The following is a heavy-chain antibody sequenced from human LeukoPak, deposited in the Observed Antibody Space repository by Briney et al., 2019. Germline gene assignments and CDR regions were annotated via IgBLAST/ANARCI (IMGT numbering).Heavy chain of an antibody. J-gene: IGHJ6*02. Sequence: PGGSLRLSYAASGFTFSSYSMNWVRQAPGKGLEWVSYISSSSSTIYYADSVKGRFTISRDNAKNSLYLQMNSLRAEDTAVYYCARDPRIVGSMDVWGQGTTVTVSS. CDR2: ISSSSSTI. D-gene: IGHD1-26*01. V-gene: IGHV3-48*04. CDR1: GFTFSSYS. CDR3: ARDPRIVGSMDV.